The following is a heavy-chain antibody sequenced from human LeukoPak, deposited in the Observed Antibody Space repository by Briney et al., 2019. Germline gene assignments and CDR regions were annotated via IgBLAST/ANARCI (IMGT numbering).Heavy chain of an antibody. Sequence: GRSLSLSCAASGFTFSSYAMHWVRQAPGKGLEWVAVISYDGSNKYYADSVKGRFTISRDNSKNTLYLQMNSLRAEDTAVYYCAREDKGKRWLQIPTDNSFDPWGQGTLVTVSS. V-gene: IGHV3-30-3*01. CDR3: AREDKGKRWLQIPTDNSFDP. CDR2: ISYDGSNK. J-gene: IGHJ5*02. D-gene: IGHD5-24*01. CDR1: GFTFSSYA.